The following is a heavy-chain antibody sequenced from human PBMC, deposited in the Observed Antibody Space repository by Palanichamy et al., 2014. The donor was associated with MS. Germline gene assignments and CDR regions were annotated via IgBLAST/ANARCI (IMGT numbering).Heavy chain of an antibody. CDR3: AKDMRYCSSTSCYYYYGMDV. CDR2: ST. V-gene: IGHV3-43D*04. Sequence: STWDADSVKGRFTISRDNSKNSLYLQMNSLRAEDTALYYCAKDMRYCSSTSCYYYYGMDVWGQGTTVTVSS. D-gene: IGHD2-2*01. J-gene: IGHJ6*02.